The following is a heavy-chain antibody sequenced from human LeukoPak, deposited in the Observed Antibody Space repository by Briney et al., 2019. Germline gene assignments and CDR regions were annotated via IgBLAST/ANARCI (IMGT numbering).Heavy chain of an antibody. CDR3: ARIGAPYDY. Sequence: GGSLRLSCAASGFTFDDYAMHWVRQAPGKGLEWVSGISWNSGSIGYADSVKGRFTISRDNAKNSLYLQMNSLRAEDTAVYYCARIGAPYDYWGQGTLVTVSS. D-gene: IGHD2/OR15-2a*01. CDR1: GFTFDDYA. CDR2: ISWNSGSI. J-gene: IGHJ4*02. V-gene: IGHV3-9*01.